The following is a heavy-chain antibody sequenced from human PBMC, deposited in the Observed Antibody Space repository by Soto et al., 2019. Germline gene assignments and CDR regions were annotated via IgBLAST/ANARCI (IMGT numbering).Heavy chain of an antibody. J-gene: IGHJ5*02. CDR2: INHSGST. V-gene: IGHV4-34*01. D-gene: IGHD2-2*01. CDR3: ASYIVVVPAAMEARNWFDP. CDR1: GGSFSGYY. Sequence: PSETLSLTCAVYGGSFSGYYWSWIRQPPGKGLEWIGEINHSGSTNYNPSLKSRVTISVDTSKNQFSLKLSSVTAADTAVYYCASYIVVVPAAMEARNWFDPSGQATLVTVSS.